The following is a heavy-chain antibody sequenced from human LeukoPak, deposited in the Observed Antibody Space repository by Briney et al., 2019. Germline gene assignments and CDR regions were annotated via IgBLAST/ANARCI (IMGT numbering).Heavy chain of an antibody. CDR1: GGSISSYY. CDR2: ISYSGST. CDR3: ARDGSYYVY. V-gene: IGHV4-59*01. Sequence: SETLSLTCTVSGGSISSYYWSWIRQPPGKGLEWIGYISYSGSTNFNPSLKSRVTMSVDTSKNQFSLNLTSVTAADTAVYYCARDGSYYVYWGQGTLVTVSS. D-gene: IGHD1-26*01. J-gene: IGHJ4*02.